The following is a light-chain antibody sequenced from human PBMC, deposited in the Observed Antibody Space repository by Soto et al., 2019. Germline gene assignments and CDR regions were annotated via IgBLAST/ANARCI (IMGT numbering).Light chain of an antibody. J-gene: IGLJ3*02. CDR2: EVS. V-gene: IGLV2-14*01. CDR3: SSYTSSSTTGLGV. Sequence: QSALTQPASVSGSPGQSITISCTGTSSDVGGYNYVSWYQQHPGKAPKLMIYEVSNRPSGVSNRFSGSKSGNTASLTISGLQAEDEADYYCSSYTSSSTTGLGVFGGGTKLTVL. CDR1: SSDVGGYNY.